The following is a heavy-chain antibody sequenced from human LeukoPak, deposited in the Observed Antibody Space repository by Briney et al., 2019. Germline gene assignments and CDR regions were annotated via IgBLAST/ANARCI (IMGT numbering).Heavy chain of an antibody. V-gene: IGHV3-23*01. D-gene: IGHD6-13*01. Sequence: GGSLRLSCAPSGFTFSTYAMSWVRQAPGKWREWVSAMMGSGGSTYYAGSVKGRFTISRDNSKNTLYLQMNSMRAEDTSIYFCAKALQQETVIALDSWGQGTLVTVPS. CDR3: AKALQQETVIALDS. CDR2: MMGSGGST. CDR1: GFTFSTYA. J-gene: IGHJ4*02.